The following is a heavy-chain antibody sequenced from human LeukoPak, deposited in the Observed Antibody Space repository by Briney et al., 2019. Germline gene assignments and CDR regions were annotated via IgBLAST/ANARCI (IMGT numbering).Heavy chain of an antibody. CDR1: GYTSTGYY. CDR2: INPNSGGT. J-gene: IGHJ5*02. CDR3: ARAPDDYGDLNWFDP. V-gene: IGHV1-2*02. D-gene: IGHD4-17*01. Sequence: ASVKVSCKASGYTSTGYYMHWVRQAPGQGLEWMGWINPNSGGTNYAQKLQGRVTMTTDTSTSTAYMELRSLRSDDTAVYYCARAPDDYGDLNWFDPWGQGTLVTVSS.